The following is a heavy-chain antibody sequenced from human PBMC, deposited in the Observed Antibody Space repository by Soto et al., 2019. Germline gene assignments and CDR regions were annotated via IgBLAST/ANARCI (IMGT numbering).Heavy chain of an antibody. CDR2: IYHSGST. J-gene: IGHJ5*02. D-gene: IGHD2-15*01. V-gene: IGHV4-30-2*01. Sequence: SETLSLTCAVSGGSISSGGYSWSWIRQPPGKGLEWIGYIYHSGSTYYNPSPKSRVTISVDRSKNQFSLKLSSVTAADTAVYYCARDVGYCSGGSCRRWLDPWGQGTLVTVSS. CDR1: GGSISSGGYS. CDR3: ARDVGYCSGGSCRRWLDP.